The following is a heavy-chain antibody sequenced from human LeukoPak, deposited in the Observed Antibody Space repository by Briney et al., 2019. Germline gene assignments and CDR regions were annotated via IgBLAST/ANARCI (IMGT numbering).Heavy chain of an antibody. CDR3: AKDITPFVVPAAGFDY. V-gene: IGHV3-21*04. Sequence: GGSLRLSCAASGFTFSNYAMSWVRQAPVKGLEWVSSISSSSSYIYYADSVKGRFTISRDNAKNSLYLQMNSLRAEDTALYYCAKDITPFVVPAAGFDYWGQGTLVTVSS. D-gene: IGHD2-2*01. J-gene: IGHJ4*02. CDR1: GFTFSNYA. CDR2: ISSSSSYI.